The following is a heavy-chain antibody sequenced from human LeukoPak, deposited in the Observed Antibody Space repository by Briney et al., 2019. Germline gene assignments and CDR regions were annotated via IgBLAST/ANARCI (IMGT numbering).Heavy chain of an antibody. CDR2: ISSSGHTM. J-gene: IGHJ4*02. CDR1: GFTFSDYY. D-gene: IGHD3-22*01. CDR3: ASAYSSGYYSFDY. V-gene: IGHV3-11*04. Sequence: GGSLRLSCAASGFTFSDYYMSWIRQAPGKGLEWVSYISSSGHTMYYADSVKGRFTISRDNAKNTLDLQMNSLRAEDMAVYYCASAYSSGYYSFDYWGQGTLVTVSS.